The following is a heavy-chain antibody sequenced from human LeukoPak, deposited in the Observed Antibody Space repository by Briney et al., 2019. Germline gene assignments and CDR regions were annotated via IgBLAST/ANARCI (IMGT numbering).Heavy chain of an antibody. CDR3: ARDRIAVAGMGAFQH. CDR2: ISNDGTNE. CDR1: RFTFSTYA. V-gene: IGHV3-30-3*01. Sequence: PGGSLRLSCAASRFTFSTYAMHWARQAPGKGLEWVAGISNDGTNEDHADSVKGRFTISRDNSKNTLYLQMNSLRAEDTAIYYCARDRIAVAGMGAFQHWGQGTLVTVSS. D-gene: IGHD6-19*01. J-gene: IGHJ1*01.